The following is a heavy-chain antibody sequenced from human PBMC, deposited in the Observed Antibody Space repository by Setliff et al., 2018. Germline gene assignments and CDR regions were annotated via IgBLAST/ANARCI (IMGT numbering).Heavy chain of an antibody. CDR2: FYSFGSI. CDR1: GGSITSGGGFY. CDR3: VTIRDRQGPYIYSYYMDV. J-gene: IGHJ6*03. D-gene: IGHD2-21*01. Sequence: PSETLSLTCSVSGGSITSGGGFYWAWIRQPPGKELEWIGSFYSFGSIYYSPSLKSRVTISGDTSSNQFSLNLNSVTAADTAMYYCVTIRDRQGPYIYSYYMDVWGEGTTVTVSS. V-gene: IGHV4-39*01.